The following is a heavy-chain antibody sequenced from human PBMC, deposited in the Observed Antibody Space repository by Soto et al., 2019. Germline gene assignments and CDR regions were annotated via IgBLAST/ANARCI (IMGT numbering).Heavy chain of an antibody. Sequence: SETLSLTCTVSGGSISDDSYWSWIRQTPGKGLEWIGYIYHTGNTYYNPSLRSRVSISVDKSKSQFSLKLISVTAADTAVYFCARDEYQLLSSVSWFDSWGQGTLVTGLL. V-gene: IGHV4-30-4*01. CDR3: ARDEYQLLSSVSWFDS. J-gene: IGHJ5*01. CDR2: IYHTGNT. CDR1: GGSISDDSY. D-gene: IGHD2-2*01.